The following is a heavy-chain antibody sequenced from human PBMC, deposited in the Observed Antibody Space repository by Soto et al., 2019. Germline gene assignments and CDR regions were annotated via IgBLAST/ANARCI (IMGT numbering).Heavy chain of an antibody. Sequence: GASVKVSCKASGYTFTSYAMHWVRQAPGQRLEWMGWINAGNGNTKYSQKFQGRVTITRDTSASTAYMELSSLRSEDTAVYYCAKGDSSGYYYYYYGMDVWGQGTTVTVSS. J-gene: IGHJ6*02. V-gene: IGHV1-3*01. CDR1: GYTFTSYA. D-gene: IGHD3-22*01. CDR2: INAGNGNT. CDR3: AKGDSSGYYYYYYGMDV.